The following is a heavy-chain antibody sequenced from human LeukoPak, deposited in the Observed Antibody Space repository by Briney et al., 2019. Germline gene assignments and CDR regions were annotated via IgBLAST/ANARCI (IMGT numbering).Heavy chain of an antibody. CDR2: IIPIFGTA. Sequence: SVKVSCKASGGTFSSYAISWVRQAPGQGLEWMGGIIPIFGTANYAQKFQGRVTITTDESTSTAYMELSSLRSEDTAVYYCARGGYCSGGSCPRFDPWGRGTLVTVSS. D-gene: IGHD2-15*01. V-gene: IGHV1-69*05. CDR3: ARGGYCSGGSCPRFDP. CDR1: GGTFSSYA. J-gene: IGHJ5*02.